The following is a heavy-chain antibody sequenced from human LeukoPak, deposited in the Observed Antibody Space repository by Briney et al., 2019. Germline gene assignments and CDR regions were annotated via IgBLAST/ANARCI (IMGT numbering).Heavy chain of an antibody. V-gene: IGHV1-18*01. CDR1: GYTFTSYG. CDR3: ARGKGEQWLITTGPYYFDY. D-gene: IGHD6-19*01. Sequence: GASVKVSCKASGYTFTSYGISWVRQAPGQGLEWMGWISAYNGNTNYAQKLQGRVTMTRDTSTSTVYMELSSLRSEDTAVYYCARGKGEQWLITTGPYYFDYWGQGTLVTVSS. CDR2: ISAYNGNT. J-gene: IGHJ4*02.